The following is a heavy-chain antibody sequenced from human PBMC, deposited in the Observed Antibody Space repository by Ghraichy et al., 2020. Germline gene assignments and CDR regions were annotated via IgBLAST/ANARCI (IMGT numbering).Heavy chain of an antibody. CDR2: IDHSGST. CDR3: ARVKYCSSTSCYLFDP. D-gene: IGHD2-2*01. V-gene: IGHV4-38-2*02. J-gene: IGHJ5*02. Sequence: SETLSLTCTVSGYSISSGYYWGWIRQPPGKGLEWIGSIDHSGSTYYNPSLKSRVTISVDTSKNQFSLKLSSVTAADTAVYYCARVKYCSSTSCYLFDPWGQGTLVTVSS. CDR1: GYSISSGYY.